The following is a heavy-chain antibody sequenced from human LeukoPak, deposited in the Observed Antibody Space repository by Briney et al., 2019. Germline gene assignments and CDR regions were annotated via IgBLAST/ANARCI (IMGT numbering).Heavy chain of an antibody. J-gene: IGHJ3*02. CDR3: ARANQYDGTGHPHASDI. Sequence: PGGSLRLSCAASGFTFSSYGMHWVRQAPGKGLEWVAVIWDDGSLKYYSDSVKGRFIISRDNSKKMLYLQMNSLRAEDTALYFCARANQYDGTGHPHASDIWGQGTMVYVSS. CDR2: IWDDGSLK. CDR1: GFTFSSYG. D-gene: IGHD3-16*01. V-gene: IGHV3-33*01.